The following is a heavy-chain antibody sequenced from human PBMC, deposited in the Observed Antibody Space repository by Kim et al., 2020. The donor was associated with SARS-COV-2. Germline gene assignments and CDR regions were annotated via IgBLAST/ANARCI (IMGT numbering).Heavy chain of an antibody. J-gene: IGHJ5*02. D-gene: IGHD2-8*02. CDR2: IYYSGST. CDR3: ARASVEYPYNWFDP. V-gene: IGHV4-59*01. CDR1: GGSISSYY. Sequence: SETLSLTCTVSGGSISSYYWSWIRQPPGKGLEWIGYIYYSGSTNYNPSLKSRVTISVDTSKNQFSLKLSSVTAADTAVYYCARASVEYPYNWFDPWGQGTLVTVSS.